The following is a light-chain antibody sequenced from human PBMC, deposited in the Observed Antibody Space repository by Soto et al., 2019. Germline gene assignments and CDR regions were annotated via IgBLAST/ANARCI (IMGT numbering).Light chain of an antibody. CDR1: QSISSW. Sequence: DIQMTQSPSTLSASVGDRVTITCRASQSISSWLAWYQQKPGKAPKLLIYKASSLESGVPSRFSGSGSGTEFTLTISSLQPDDFATYYCQQSFSPLTFGGGTPQLTFGGGTKVEIK. CDR3: QQSFSPLTFGGGTPQLT. V-gene: IGKV1-5*03. CDR2: KAS. J-gene: IGKJ4*01.